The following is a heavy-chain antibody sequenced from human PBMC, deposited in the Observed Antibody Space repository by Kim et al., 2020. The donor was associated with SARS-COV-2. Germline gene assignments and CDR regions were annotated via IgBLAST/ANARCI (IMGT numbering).Heavy chain of an antibody. D-gene: IGHD3-22*01. CDR1: GGSISSSSSL. CDR3: ARRVFWDISDSWVWFDP. Sequence: SETLSLTCTVSGGSISSSSSLWGWIRQPPGKGLEWIGNVYDSGNTYYNPSLKSRVTMSVDTPKNQFSLKLSSVTAADTAVYYCARRVFWDISDSWVWFDPWGQGTLVTVSS. V-gene: IGHV4-39*01. CDR2: VYDSGNT. J-gene: IGHJ5*02.